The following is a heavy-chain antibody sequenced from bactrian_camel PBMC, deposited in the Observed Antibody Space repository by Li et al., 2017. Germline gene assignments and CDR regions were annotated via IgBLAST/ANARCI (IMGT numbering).Heavy chain of an antibody. J-gene: IGHJ4*01. Sequence: HVQLVESGGDLVQPGGSLRLSCVASGFTRGDADMGWYRQGPGRECESVATITSSGSQFYTDSVKGRFTISQDNTKNQVYLQMNSLKPDDTAVYYCAAQVVHGTKIILAGAMDSGPARVITGAGGPRSPSP. CDR1: GFTRGDAD. CDR3: AAQVVHGTKIILAGAMDSGPARVIT. CDR2: ITSSGSQ. V-gene: IGHV3S53*01. D-gene: IGHD5*01.